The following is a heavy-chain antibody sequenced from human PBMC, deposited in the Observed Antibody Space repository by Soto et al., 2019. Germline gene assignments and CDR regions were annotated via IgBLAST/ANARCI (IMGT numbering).Heavy chain of an antibody. CDR1: GFTLSGYA. CDR2: ISSNGAGT. V-gene: IGHV3-64*01. D-gene: IGHD6-6*01. Sequence: EVQLAESGGGLAQPGGSLRLSCAASGFTLSGYAMDWVRQAPGKGLEYVSGISSNGAGTYYANSVQGRFTISRDNSKNTVYLQMGSLRPEDMAVYYCARRARPDFYYMDVWGKGTTVTVSS. CDR3: ARRARPDFYYMDV. J-gene: IGHJ6*03.